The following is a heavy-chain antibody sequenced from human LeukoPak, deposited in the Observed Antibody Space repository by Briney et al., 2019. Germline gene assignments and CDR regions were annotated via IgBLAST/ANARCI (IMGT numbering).Heavy chain of an antibody. CDR3: AGGPTQKKGDGSSWRLDY. CDR1: GFTFKNYA. CDR2: ISNAGTNE. V-gene: IGHV3-30*04. Sequence: GGSLRLSCAASGFTFKNYAMHWVRQAPGKGLEWVAVISNAGTNEYYTDSVKGRFTISRDNSRNTLYLQMNSLRAEDTAVYYCAGGPTQKKGDGSSWRLDYWGQGTLVTVS. D-gene: IGHD6-13*01. J-gene: IGHJ4*02.